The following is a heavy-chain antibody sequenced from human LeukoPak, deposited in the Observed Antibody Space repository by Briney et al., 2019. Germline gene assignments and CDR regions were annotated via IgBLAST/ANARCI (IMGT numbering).Heavy chain of an antibody. CDR1: GGSISSSSYY. CDR2: IYYSGST. Sequence: SETLSLTCTVSGGSISSSSYYWGWIRQPPGKGLEWIESIYYSGSTYYNPSLKCRVTISVDTSKNQFSLKLSSVTAADTAVYYCARLVAAAHNWFDPWGQGPLVTVS. J-gene: IGHJ5*02. D-gene: IGHD6-13*01. V-gene: IGHV4-39*01. CDR3: ARLVAAAHNWFDP.